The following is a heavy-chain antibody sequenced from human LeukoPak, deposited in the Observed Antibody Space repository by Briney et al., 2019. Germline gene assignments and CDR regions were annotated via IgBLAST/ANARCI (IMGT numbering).Heavy chain of an antibody. CDR2: IYYSGSI. V-gene: IGHV4-39*07. CDR1: GDSINSGNYY. Sequence: SETLSLTCTVSGDSINSGNYYWGWIRQPPGRGLEWIGTIYYSGSIYYNPSLKSRVTISVDTSKNQFSLKLTSVTAADTAVYYCAREKDGSYMYNWFDPWGQGTLVTVSS. CDR3: AREKDGSYMYNWFDP. D-gene: IGHD1-26*01. J-gene: IGHJ5*02.